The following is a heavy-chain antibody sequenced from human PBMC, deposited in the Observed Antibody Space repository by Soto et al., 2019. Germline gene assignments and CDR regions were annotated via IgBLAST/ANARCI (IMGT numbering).Heavy chain of an antibody. V-gene: IGHV1-24*01. CDR2: CDPDEAET. Sequence: QVQLVQSGAEVKKHGASVKVSCKVSGYTLNEVAMHWVRQAPGKGLEWLGGCDPDEAETIYAQHFQGRVTMTEDTSTDTVYMELSSLRSEDTALYFRTTYHGDYNFDHWCQGTLVTVSS. CDR1: GYTLNEVA. CDR3: TTYHGDYNFDH. J-gene: IGHJ5*02. D-gene: IGHD4-17*01.